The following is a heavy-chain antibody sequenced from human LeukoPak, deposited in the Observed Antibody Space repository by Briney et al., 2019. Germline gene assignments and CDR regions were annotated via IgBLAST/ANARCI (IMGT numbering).Heavy chain of an antibody. CDR3: ARRRGIVVVPAAIRRGDWFDP. CDR2: INHSGST. CDR1: GGSFSGYY. D-gene: IGHD2-2*02. J-gene: IGHJ5*02. Sequence: SETLSLTCAVYGGSFSGYYWSWIRQPPGKGLEWIGEINHSGSTNYNPSLKSRVTIPVDTSKNQFSLKLSSVTAADTAVYYCARRRGIVVVPAAIRRGDWFDPWGQEPWSPSPQ. V-gene: IGHV4-34*01.